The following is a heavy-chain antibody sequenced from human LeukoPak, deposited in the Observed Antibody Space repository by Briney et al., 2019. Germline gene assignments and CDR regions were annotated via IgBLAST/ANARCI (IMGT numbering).Heavy chain of an antibody. CDR2: INPNTGGT. CDR1: GYSLTGYY. V-gene: IGHV1-2*02. CDR3: AKEGLAFDY. J-gene: IGHJ4*02. D-gene: IGHD5-12*01. Sequence: ASVKVSCKASGYSLTGYYMHWVRQAPGQGPEWMGWINPNTGGTRYAQKFQGRVTMTRDTPTSTAYMELSRLRSDDTAVYYCAKEGLAFDYWAQGTLVTVSS.